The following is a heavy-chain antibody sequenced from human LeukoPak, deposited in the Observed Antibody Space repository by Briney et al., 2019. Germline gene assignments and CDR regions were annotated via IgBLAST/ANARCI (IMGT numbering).Heavy chain of an antibody. V-gene: IGHV3-15*01. CDR2: IKSKTDGGTT. CDR1: GFTFSNAW. Sequence: GGSLRLSCAVSGFTFSNAWMSWVRQAPGKGLEWVGRIKSKTDGGTTDYAAPVKGRFTISRDDSKNTLYLQMNSLKTEDTAVYYCTTDHGKVYYDSSGEIDYWGQGTLVTVSS. CDR3: TTDHGKVYYDSSGEIDY. D-gene: IGHD3-22*01. J-gene: IGHJ4*02.